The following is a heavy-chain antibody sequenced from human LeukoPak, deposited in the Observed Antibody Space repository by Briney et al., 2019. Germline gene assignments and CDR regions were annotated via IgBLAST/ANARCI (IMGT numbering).Heavy chain of an antibody. CDR2: IYSGGST. Sequence: PGGSLRLSCAASGFTVSSNYMSWVRQAPGKGLEWVSVIYSGGSTYYADSVKGRFTISRDNSKNTLYLQMNSLRAEDTAVFYCAKGGRKNYYYMDVWGKGTTVTVSS. V-gene: IGHV3-53*01. J-gene: IGHJ6*03. CDR3: AKGGRKNYYYMDV. D-gene: IGHD6-25*01. CDR1: GFTVSSNY.